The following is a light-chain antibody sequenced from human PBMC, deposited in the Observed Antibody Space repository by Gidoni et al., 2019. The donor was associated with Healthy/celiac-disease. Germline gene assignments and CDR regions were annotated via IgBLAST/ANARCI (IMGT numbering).Light chain of an antibody. CDR3: QQSYSTPPFT. J-gene: IGKJ3*01. V-gene: IGKV1-39*01. Sequence: DIQITQSPSSLSASVGDRVTITCRASQSISSYLNWYQQKPGKDPKLLIYAASSLQSGVPSRFSGSGSGTDFTLTISSLQPEDFATYYCQQSYSTPPFTFGPGTKVDIK. CDR2: AAS. CDR1: QSISSY.